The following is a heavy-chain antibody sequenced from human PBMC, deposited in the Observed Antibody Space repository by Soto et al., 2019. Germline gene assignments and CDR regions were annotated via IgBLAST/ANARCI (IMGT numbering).Heavy chain of an antibody. CDR3: VKSATIAAAATDYFDY. V-gene: IGHV3-64D*06. J-gene: IGHJ4*02. CDR1: GFTFSRYA. CDR2: ISSNGEKT. Sequence: GGSLRLSCSVSGFTFSRYAMHWVRQAPGKGLEYVSGISSNGEKTYYADPVKGRFTISRDNSKNTLYLQMGSLRGEDTALYHCVKSATIAAAATDYFDYSGQGPLVTVSS. D-gene: IGHD6-25*01.